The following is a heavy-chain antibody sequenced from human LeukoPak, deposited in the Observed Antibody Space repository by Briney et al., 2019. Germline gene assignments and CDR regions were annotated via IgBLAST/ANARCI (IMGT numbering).Heavy chain of an antibody. CDR1: GGSISSSNW. V-gene: IGHV4-4*02. CDR2: IYHSGST. CDR3: ARGAPTVMDY. Sequence: PSETLSLTCAVSGGSISSSNWWSWVRQPPGKGLEWIGEIYHSGSTNYNPSLKSRVTTSVDKSKNQFSLKLSSVTAADTAVYYCARGAPTVMDYWGQGTLVTVSS. J-gene: IGHJ4*02. D-gene: IGHD4-17*01.